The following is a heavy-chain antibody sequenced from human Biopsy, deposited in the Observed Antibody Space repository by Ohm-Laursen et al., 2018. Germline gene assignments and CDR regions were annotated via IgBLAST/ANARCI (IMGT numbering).Heavy chain of an antibody. V-gene: IGHV1-46*01. Sequence: ASVKVSCKASGYSFTSYYMHWVRQAPGQGLEWMGMINPSGSTTSYPQIFQGRVTMTRDTSKSTVYMELSSLRSEDTAVHFCARNTGWYGDLYYFDYWGQGTLVTVSS. CDR2: INPSGSTT. J-gene: IGHJ4*02. CDR1: GYSFTSYY. D-gene: IGHD6-19*01. CDR3: ARNTGWYGDLYYFDY.